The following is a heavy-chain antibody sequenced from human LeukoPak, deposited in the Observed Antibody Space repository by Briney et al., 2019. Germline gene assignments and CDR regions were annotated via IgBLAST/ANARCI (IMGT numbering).Heavy chain of an antibody. D-gene: IGHD6-6*01. J-gene: IGHJ3*02. CDR2: ISSSGSTI. Sequence: GGSLRLSCAASGFTFSSYEMNWVRQAPGKGLEWVSYISSSGSTIYYADSVKGRFTISRDNAKNSLYLQMNRLRAEDTAVYYCAREAAPKLREYSDAFDIWGQGTMVTVSS. V-gene: IGHV3-48*03. CDR3: AREAAPKLREYSDAFDI. CDR1: GFTFSSYE.